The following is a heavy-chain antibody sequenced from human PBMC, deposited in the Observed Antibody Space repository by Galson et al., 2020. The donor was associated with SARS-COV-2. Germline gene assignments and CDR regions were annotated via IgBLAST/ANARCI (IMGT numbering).Heavy chain of an antibody. Sequence: TGGSLRLSCAASGFTFSSYAMSWVRQAPGKGLEWVSVISGSGGSTYYADSVKGRFTISRDNFKNTLYLQMNSLRAEDTAVYYCARDTGASMDVWGQGTTVTVSS. CDR3: ARDTGASMDV. CDR1: GFTFSSYA. CDR2: ISGSGGST. J-gene: IGHJ6*02. D-gene: IGHD2-15*01. V-gene: IGHV3-23*01.